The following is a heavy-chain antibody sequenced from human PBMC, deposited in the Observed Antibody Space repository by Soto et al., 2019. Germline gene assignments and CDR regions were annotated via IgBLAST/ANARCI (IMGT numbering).Heavy chain of an antibody. J-gene: IGHJ3*01. CDR2: VHSDGTTT. CDR1: GFAFDYYW. CDR3: ARGDRGGFDL. D-gene: IGHD3-10*01. V-gene: IGHV3-74*01. Sequence: EVQLVESGGGLVQPGESLRLSCAASGFAFDYYWMHWVRQAPGKGLVWVSRVHSDGTTTTYADSVKGRFTISRDNARNTVARQMSRLRAEDTAIYDCARGDRGGFDLWGHGTVVTVSS.